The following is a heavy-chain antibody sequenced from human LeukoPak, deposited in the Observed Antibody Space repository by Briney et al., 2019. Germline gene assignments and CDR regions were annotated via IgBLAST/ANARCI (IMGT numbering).Heavy chain of an antibody. D-gene: IGHD3-16*01. Sequence: SETLSLTCTVSGGSISSNLYYWGWIRQPPGKGLEWIGRMYYSGTTYYNPSLKNRVSISVDLSKNQFFLKLTSLTAADTAVYYCVGPVGDYFDYWGQGMLVTVSS. V-gene: IGHV4-39*01. CDR3: VGPVGDYFDY. CDR2: MYYSGTT. CDR1: GGSISSNLYY. J-gene: IGHJ4*02.